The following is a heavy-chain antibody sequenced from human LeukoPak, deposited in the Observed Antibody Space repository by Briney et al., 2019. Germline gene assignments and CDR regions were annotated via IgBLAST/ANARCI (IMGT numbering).Heavy chain of an antibody. CDR2: IYYSGST. V-gene: IGHV4-59*08. Sequence: PSETLSLTCTVSGGSISSYYWSWIRQPPGKGLEWIGYIYYSGSTNYNPSLKSRVTISVDTSKNQFSLKLSSVTAADTAVYYCARSTTDSSGYYPDYWGQGTLVTVSS. CDR3: ARSTTDSSGYYPDY. J-gene: IGHJ4*02. CDR1: GGSISSYY. D-gene: IGHD3-22*01.